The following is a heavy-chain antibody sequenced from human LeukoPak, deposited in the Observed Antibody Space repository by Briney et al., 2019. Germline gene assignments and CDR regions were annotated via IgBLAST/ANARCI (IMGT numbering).Heavy chain of an antibody. CDR3: AKVGASVSFDY. D-gene: IGHD4/OR15-4a*01. CDR1: GFTSSNYG. V-gene: IGHV3-30*18. CDR2: ISYDGSNK. J-gene: IGHJ4*02. Sequence: GGSLRLSCAASGFTSSNYGMHWVRQAPGKGLEWVAVISYDGSNKYYADSVKGRLTISRDNSKNTLYLQMNSLRAEDTAVYYCAKVGASVSFDYWGQGTLVTVSS.